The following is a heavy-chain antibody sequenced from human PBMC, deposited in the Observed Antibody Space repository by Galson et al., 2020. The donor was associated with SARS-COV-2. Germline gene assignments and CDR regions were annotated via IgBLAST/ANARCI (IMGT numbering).Heavy chain of an antibody. CDR2: INHSGNT. CDR1: GGSFSDYY. J-gene: IGHJ6*02. D-gene: IGHD2-15*01. V-gene: IGHV4-34*01. Sequence: SETLSLTCAVYGGSFSDYYWTWIRQSPGKGLEWIGEINHSGNTNYNPSLKSRVTISVDTSKNQFSLKMSSMTAADTAMYYCARGIRFVVPHFVVVVAVPYYSFGMDVWGQGTTVTVSS. CDR3: ARGIRFVVPHFVVVVAVPYYSFGMDV.